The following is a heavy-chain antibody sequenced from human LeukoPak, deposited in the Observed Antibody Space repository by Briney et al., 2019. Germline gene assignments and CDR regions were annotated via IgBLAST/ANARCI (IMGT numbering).Heavy chain of an antibody. D-gene: IGHD6-19*01. CDR3: AKVRYSSGWYDFDY. CDR1: GFSFSSYA. CDR2: IGGSGGST. V-gene: IGHV3-23*01. Sequence: GGSPRLSCAASGFSFSSYAMNWVRQAPGKGLEWVSVIGGSGGSTSYADSVKGRFTISRDNSKNTLYLQMNSLRAEDTAVYFCAKVRYSSGWYDFDYWGQGTLVTVSS. J-gene: IGHJ4*02.